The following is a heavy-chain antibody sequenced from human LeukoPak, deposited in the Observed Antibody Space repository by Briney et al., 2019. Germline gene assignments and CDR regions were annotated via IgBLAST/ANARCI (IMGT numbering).Heavy chain of an antibody. CDR1: GGSISSSSYY. D-gene: IGHD5-18*01. Sequence: SETLSLTCTVSGGSISSSSYYWGWIRQPPGKGLEWIGSIYYSGSTYYNPSLKSRVTISVDTSKNQFSLKLSSVTAADTAVYYCARGQLWSLYWGQGTLVTVSS. J-gene: IGHJ4*02. CDR2: IYYSGST. CDR3: ARGQLWSLY. V-gene: IGHV4-39*01.